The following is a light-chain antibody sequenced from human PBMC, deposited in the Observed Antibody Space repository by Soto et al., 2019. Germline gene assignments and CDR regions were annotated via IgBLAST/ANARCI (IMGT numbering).Light chain of an antibody. J-gene: IGKJ2*01. CDR2: AAS. CDR3: HQYGSSPRT. CDR1: EIVTSSY. V-gene: IGKV3-20*01. Sequence: EIVLTQSPDTLSLSPGERATISCRASEIVTSSYVAWYQQKAGQAPRLLIYAASSRAPGIPDRFSGSGSGTDFTLTISRLEPEDFAVYYCHQYGSSPRTFGQGTKLEIK.